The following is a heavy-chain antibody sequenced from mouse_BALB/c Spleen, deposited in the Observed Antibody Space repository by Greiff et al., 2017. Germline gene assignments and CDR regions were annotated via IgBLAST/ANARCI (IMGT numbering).Heavy chain of an antibody. CDR2: INPSTGYT. D-gene: IGHD2-3*01. CDR3: ARWLLRDY. CDR1: GYTFTSYW. J-gene: IGHJ2*01. Sequence: VQLQQSGAELAKPGASVKMSCKASGYTFTSYWMHSVKQRPGQGLEWIGYINPSTGYTEYNQKFKDKATLTADKSSSTAYMQLSSLTSEDSAVYYCARWLLRDYWGQGTTLTVSS. V-gene: IGHV1-7*01.